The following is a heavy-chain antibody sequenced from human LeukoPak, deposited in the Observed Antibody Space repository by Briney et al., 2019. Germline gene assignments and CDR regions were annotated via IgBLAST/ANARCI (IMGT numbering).Heavy chain of an antibody. CDR2: IYYSGTT. CDR3: ATYSGGFIY. J-gene: IGHJ4*02. CDR1: GGSISSGGYY. Sequence: SETLSLTCTVSGGSISSGGYYWSWLRQHPGRGLEWIGYIYYSGTTYYNPSLKSRVTISVDTSKNQFSLKLSSVTAADTAVYYCATYSGGFIYWGQGTLVTVSS. D-gene: IGHD2-15*01. V-gene: IGHV4-31*03.